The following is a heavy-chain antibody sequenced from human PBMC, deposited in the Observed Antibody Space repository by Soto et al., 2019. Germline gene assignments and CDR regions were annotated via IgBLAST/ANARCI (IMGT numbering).Heavy chain of an antibody. CDR2: INAGNSDT. CDR3: AHSPPGEFGGVIATFDY. J-gene: IGHJ4*02. CDR1: GYTFTSYA. V-gene: IGHV1-3*01. D-gene: IGHD3-16*02. Sequence: ASVKVSCKASGYTFTSYAMHWVRQAPGQRLEWMGWINAGNSDTTYSQKFQGRVTVTSDTSASTAYMELTNMDPVDTATYYCAHSPPGEFGGVIATFDYWGQGTLVTVSS.